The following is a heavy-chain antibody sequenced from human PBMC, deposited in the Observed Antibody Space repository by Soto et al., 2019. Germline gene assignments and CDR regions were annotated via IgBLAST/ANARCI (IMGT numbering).Heavy chain of an antibody. V-gene: IGHV4-30-4*01. CDR3: VRGDPGACSSTSCSDAFDL. D-gene: IGHD2-2*01. CDR1: GFSITSGDYY. Sequence: QVQLQESGPGLVKPSQTLSLTCTVSGFSITSGDYYWNWIRQPPGKGLEWIGSIYYSGSTYYSPSLKSRVSISLGTSKNQFSLKLSSVTAADTAVYYCVRGDPGACSSTSCSDAFDLWGRGAKVAVSS. CDR2: IYYSGST. J-gene: IGHJ3*01.